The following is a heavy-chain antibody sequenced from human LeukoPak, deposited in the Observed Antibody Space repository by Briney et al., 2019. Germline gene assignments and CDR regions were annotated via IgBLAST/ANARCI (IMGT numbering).Heavy chain of an antibody. V-gene: IGHV3-30*02. J-gene: IGHJ6*03. CDR1: GFNFRNYG. Sequence: GGSLRLSCAASGFNFRNYGIHWVRQAPGKGXEXXXXIQYDGTXKYYADSVKGRFTISRDNSKNTLYLQMNSLRPEDTALYYCAKNILTMTMDYMDVWGKGTTVTVSS. CDR3: AKNILTMTMDYMDV. D-gene: IGHD4/OR15-4a*01. CDR2: IQYDGTXK.